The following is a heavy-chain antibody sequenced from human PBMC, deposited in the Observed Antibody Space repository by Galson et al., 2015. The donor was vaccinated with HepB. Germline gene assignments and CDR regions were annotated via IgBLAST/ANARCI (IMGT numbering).Heavy chain of an antibody. V-gene: IGHV3-48*01. CDR2: IDRVSVNR. CDR1: GFAFHTYN. Sequence: SLRLSCAASGFAFHTYNMNWVRLAPGKGQEWVSYIDRVSVNRSYSDSVQGRFTISRDNAKNSLYLQMNGLRAEDTAIYFCARRGYSYGAQSNYFYFGLDVWGQGTTVTVSS. J-gene: IGHJ6*02. D-gene: IGHD5-18*01. CDR3: ARRGYSYGAQSNYFYFGLDV.